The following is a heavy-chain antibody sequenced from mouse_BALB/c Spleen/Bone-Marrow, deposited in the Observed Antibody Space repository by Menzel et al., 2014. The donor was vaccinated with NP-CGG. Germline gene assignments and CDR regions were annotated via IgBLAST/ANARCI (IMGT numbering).Heavy chain of an antibody. CDR3: ARGNYYGHLDY. D-gene: IGHD2-1*01. V-gene: IGHV4-1*02. J-gene: IGHJ2*01. CDR2: INPDSRTI. CDR1: GFDFSRYW. Sequence: EVKLQESGGGLVQPGGSLKLSCAASGFDFSRYWMSWVRQAPGKGLQWIGEINPDSRTISYTPSLKDKFIISRDNAKNTLYLQMSKVRSEDTALYYCARGNYYGHLDYWGQGTTLTVSS.